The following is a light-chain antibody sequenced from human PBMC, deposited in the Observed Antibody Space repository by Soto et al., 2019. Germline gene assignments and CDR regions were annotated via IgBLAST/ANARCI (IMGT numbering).Light chain of an antibody. CDR1: QSISSN. CDR2: GAY. V-gene: IGKV3-15*01. Sequence: EIVMTQSTATLSVSPGERATLSCRASQSISSNLAWYQQKPGQAPSLLLYGAYTRATGIPARFSGSGSGTDLTLTISSLQSEDFAVYYCHKYNNCPPGTFGQGTKLEIK. J-gene: IGKJ2*01. CDR3: HKYNNCPPGT.